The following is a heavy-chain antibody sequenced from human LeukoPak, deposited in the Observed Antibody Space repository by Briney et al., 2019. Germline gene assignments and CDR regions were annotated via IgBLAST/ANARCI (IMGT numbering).Heavy chain of an antibody. CDR1: GFTFSTYS. V-gene: IGHV3-48*02. Sequence: PGGSLRLSCGASGFTFSTYSMNWVRQAPGKGLEWVSYISSSSSTIYYAGSVKGRFTISRDNAKNSLYLQMNSLRDEDTAVYYCARKPMVRGEIDYWGQGTLVTVSS. CDR2: ISSSSSTI. D-gene: IGHD3-10*01. J-gene: IGHJ4*02. CDR3: ARKPMVRGEIDY.